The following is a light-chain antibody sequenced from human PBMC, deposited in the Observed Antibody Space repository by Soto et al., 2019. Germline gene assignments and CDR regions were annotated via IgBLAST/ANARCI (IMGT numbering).Light chain of an antibody. CDR2: DAS. CDR3: QKRSNWPPKFT. Sequence: EIVLTQSPANLSLSPGERATLSCPASQSVSSHLAWYQQKPGQAPRLLIYDASNRATGIPARFSGSGSGTDITLTISSVETEDFAVYNCQKRSNWPPKFTFGPGTKVDIK. J-gene: IGKJ3*01. CDR1: QSVSSH. V-gene: IGKV3-11*01.